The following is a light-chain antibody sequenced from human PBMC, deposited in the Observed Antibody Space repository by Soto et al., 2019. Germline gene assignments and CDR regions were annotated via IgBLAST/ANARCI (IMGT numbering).Light chain of an antibody. Sequence: QSVLTQPPSASGTPGQRVTISCSGSSSNIGSNYVYWYQQLPGTAPKLLIYRNNQRPSGVPDRFSGSKSGTSASLAISGLRSEDESDYYCAAWDDSLYVVFGGVTKLTVL. CDR3: AAWDDSLYVV. CDR1: SSNIGSNY. J-gene: IGLJ2*01. V-gene: IGLV1-47*01. CDR2: RNN.